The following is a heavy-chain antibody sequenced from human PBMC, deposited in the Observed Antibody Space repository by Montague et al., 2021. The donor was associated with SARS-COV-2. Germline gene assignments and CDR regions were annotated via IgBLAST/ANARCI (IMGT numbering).Heavy chain of an antibody. V-gene: IGHV4-59*01. CDR1: GGSTSNYY. J-gene: IGHJ5*02. D-gene: IGHD3-16*02. CDR2: IFYTGST. Sequence: SETLSLTCSVSGGSTSNYYWTWIRQSPGKGLQWIGYIFYTGSTKFNPSLKSRVTTSLDTSKNHFSLRLSAVTAADTARYYCARLGFVELWLNLGWFDPWGQGTLVTVSS. CDR3: ARLGFVELWLNLGWFDP.